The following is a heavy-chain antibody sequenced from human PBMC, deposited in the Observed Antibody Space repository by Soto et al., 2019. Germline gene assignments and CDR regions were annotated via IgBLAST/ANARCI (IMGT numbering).Heavy chain of an antibody. V-gene: IGHV3-53*01. CDR2: IYSGGST. J-gene: IGHJ5*02. CDR3: ARVRDYDFWSGYNWFDP. Sequence: PGGSLRLSCAASGFTVSSNYMGWVRHAPGKGLEWVSVIYSGGSTYYADSVKGRFTISRDNSKNTLYLQMNSLRAEDTAVYYCARVRDYDFWSGYNWFDPWGQGTLVTVSS. CDR1: GFTVSSNY. D-gene: IGHD3-3*01.